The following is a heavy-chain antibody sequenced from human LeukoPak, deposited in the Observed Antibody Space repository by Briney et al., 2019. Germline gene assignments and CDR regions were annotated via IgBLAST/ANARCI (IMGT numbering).Heavy chain of an antibody. D-gene: IGHD2-2*02. Sequence: GESLKISCKGSGYSFTSYWIGWVRQMPGKGLEWMGISYPGDSDTRYSLAVQRLVTISADKSISTAYLQLSSLKASDTAMYYCARHLSLRYCSSTSCYKRYNWFDPWGQGTLVTVSS. V-gene: IGHV5-51*01. CDR2: SYPGDSDT. J-gene: IGHJ5*02. CDR1: GYSFTSYW. CDR3: ARHLSLRYCSSTSCYKRYNWFDP.